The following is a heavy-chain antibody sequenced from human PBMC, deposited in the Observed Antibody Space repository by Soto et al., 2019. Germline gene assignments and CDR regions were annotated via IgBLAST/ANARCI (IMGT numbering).Heavy chain of an antibody. CDR2: IYYSGRT. V-gene: IGHV4-39*01. D-gene: IGHD2-21*02. Sequence: SETLSLTCIVSGESISSSSYYWGWIRQPPGKGLEWIGSIYYSGRTYYNPSFKSRVTISIDTSKNQFSLKLSSVTATDTAVYYCARQRATVATQAYFDHWGQGALVTVSS. CDR1: GESISSSSYY. J-gene: IGHJ4*02. CDR3: ARQRATVATQAYFDH.